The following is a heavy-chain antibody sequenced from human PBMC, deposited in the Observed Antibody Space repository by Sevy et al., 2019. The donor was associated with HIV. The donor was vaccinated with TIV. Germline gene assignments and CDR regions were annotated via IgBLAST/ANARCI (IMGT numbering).Heavy chain of an antibody. CDR1: GGSISSGSYY. CDR3: ARQTLFGGDYGRRGYYYMDV. Sequence: SETLSLTCTVSGGSISSGSYYWSWIRQPAGKGLEWIGRIYTSGSTNYNPSLKSRVTISVDTSKNQFSLKLSSVTAADTAVYYCARQTLFGGDYGRRGYYYMDVWGKGTTVTVSS. V-gene: IGHV4-61*02. CDR2: IYTSGST. J-gene: IGHJ6*03. D-gene: IGHD4-17*01.